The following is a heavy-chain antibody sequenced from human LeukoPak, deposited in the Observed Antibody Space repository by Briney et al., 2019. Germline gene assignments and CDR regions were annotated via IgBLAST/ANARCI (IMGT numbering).Heavy chain of an antibody. CDR1: GYSISSSNW. J-gene: IGHJ4*02. Sequence: SETLSLTCAVSGYSISSSNWWGWIRQPPGQGLEWIGYIYYSGSTNYNPSLKSRVTMSVDTSKNQFSLKLSSVTALDTAVYYCASAHYDILTGYSVDYWGQGTLVTVSS. CDR3: ASAHYDILTGYSVDY. CDR2: IYYSGST. V-gene: IGHV4-28*06. D-gene: IGHD3-9*01.